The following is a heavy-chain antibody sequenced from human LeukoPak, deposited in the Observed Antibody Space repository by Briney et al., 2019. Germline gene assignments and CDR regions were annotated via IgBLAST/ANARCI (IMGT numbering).Heavy chain of an antibody. D-gene: IGHD5-24*01. V-gene: IGHV1-69*05. Sequence: SVKVSCKVFGGTFSNYAITWVRQAPGQGLEWMGRIIPIFGTANYAQKFQGRVTITTDESTSTDYMELSSLRSEDTAVYYCARGDGYGYNWFDSWGQGTLVTVSS. CDR3: ARGDGYGYNWFDS. CDR1: GGTFSNYA. CDR2: IIPIFGTA. J-gene: IGHJ5*01.